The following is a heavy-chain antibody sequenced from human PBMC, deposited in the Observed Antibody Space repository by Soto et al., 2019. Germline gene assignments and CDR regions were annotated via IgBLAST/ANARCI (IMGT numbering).Heavy chain of an antibody. CDR2: ISSGGSII. J-gene: IGHJ3*02. Sequence: PGGSLRLSCAVSGFTFSRYSMNWVRQAPGKGLEWVSYISSGGSIIYYADSVKGRFTISRDNAKNSLYLQMNSLRADDTAVYYCARGYCSGGSCYSGDAFDIWGQGTMVTVSS. D-gene: IGHD2-15*01. CDR1: GFTFSRYS. V-gene: IGHV3-48*01. CDR3: ARGYCSGGSCYSGDAFDI.